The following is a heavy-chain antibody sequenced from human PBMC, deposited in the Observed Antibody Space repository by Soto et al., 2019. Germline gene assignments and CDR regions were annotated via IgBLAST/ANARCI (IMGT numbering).Heavy chain of an antibody. V-gene: IGHV3-30*03. CDR3: ARDLPLYCRGDCNFDF. Sequence: QVQLVESGGGVVQSGGSLRLSCGGSGFIFSRYGMHWVPQAPGKGLEWVTGISYDGGERFYADSVKGRFTISRDNSKNRLDLQMSSLRHEDTAVYYCARDLPLYCRGDCNFDFWGQGTLVTVSS. D-gene: IGHD2-21*02. CDR1: GFIFSRYG. CDR2: ISYDGGER. J-gene: IGHJ4*02.